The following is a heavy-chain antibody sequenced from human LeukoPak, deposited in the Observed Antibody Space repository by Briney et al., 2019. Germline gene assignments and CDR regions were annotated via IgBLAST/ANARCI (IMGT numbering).Heavy chain of an antibody. CDR2: INHSGST. Sequence: PSETLSLTCTVSGGSISSSSYYWSWIRQPPGKGLEWIGEINHSGSTNYNPSLKSRVTISVDTSKNQFSLKLSSVTAADTAVYYCARKKWFGETFDYWGQGTLVTVSS. D-gene: IGHD3-10*01. V-gene: IGHV4-39*07. CDR3: ARKKWFGETFDY. J-gene: IGHJ4*02. CDR1: GGSISSSSYY.